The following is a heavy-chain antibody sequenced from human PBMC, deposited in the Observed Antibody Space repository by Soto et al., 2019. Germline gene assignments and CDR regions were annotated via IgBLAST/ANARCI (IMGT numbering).Heavy chain of an antibody. D-gene: IGHD2-8*02. CDR1: GVSITSTTHY. V-gene: IGHV4-39*01. Sequence: QLHLQESGPRLLKPSETLSLTCTVSGVSITSTTHYWAWIRQPPGKRLEWIGSVYYTGTTYSAASLTSRLTMSVDTSKNQFSLNVNSVTAADTALYYCARLSYCFTDGCIFDSWGQEILVTVSS. CDR2: VYYTGTT. J-gene: IGHJ4*02. CDR3: ARLSYCFTDGCIFDS.